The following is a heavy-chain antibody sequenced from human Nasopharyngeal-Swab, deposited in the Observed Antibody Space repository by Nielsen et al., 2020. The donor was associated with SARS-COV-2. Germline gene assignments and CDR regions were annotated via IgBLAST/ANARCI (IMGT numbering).Heavy chain of an antibody. V-gene: IGHV4-61*01. D-gene: IGHD1-26*01. J-gene: IGHJ4*02. Sequence: SETLSPTCTVSGGSISSGSIRSYDWSWIRQPPGKGLEGRGDFAYTGITNYNPYLKSRVTISVAMSKNQFSLKLSSVAAADTAVYYCSREVVGGLVDSWGQGTLVTVSS. CDR1: GGSISSGSIRSYD. CDR3: SREVVGGLVDS. CDR2: FAYTGIT.